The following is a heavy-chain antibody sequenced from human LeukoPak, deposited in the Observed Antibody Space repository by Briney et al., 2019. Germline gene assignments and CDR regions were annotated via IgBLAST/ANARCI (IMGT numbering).Heavy chain of an antibody. J-gene: IGHJ4*02. CDR1: GFTFSTYA. Sequence: GGSLRLSCAASGFTFSTYAMSWVRQAPGKGLEWVSAISGRGDSTYYADSVKGRFTISRDYSKNTLYLQMNSLRAEDTAVYYCAKDGGGGYLYYFDYWGQGTLVTVSS. CDR2: ISGRGDST. V-gene: IGHV3-23*01. CDR3: AKDGGGGYLYYFDY. D-gene: IGHD5-18*01.